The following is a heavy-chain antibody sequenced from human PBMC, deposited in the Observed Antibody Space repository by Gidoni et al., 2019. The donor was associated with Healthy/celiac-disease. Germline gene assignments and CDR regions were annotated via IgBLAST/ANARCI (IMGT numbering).Heavy chain of an antibody. D-gene: IGHD3-22*01. CDR2: IILIFGTA. V-gene: IGHV1-69*06. CDR3: ARDAGDYYDSSGYSPPADAFDI. J-gene: IGHJ3*02. Sequence: QVQLVQSGAEVKKPGSSVKVSGKASGGTCSSYAISGVRQAPGQGLEWMGGIILIFGTANYAQKFQGRVTITADKSPSTAYMELISLRSEDTAVYYCARDAGDYYDSSGYSPPADAFDIWGQGTMVTVSS. CDR1: GGTCSSYA.